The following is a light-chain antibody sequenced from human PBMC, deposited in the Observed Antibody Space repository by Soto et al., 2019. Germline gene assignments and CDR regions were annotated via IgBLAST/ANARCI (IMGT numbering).Light chain of an antibody. V-gene: IGKV3-11*01. CDR1: QSVSSY. J-gene: IGKJ2*01. Sequence: EIVLTQSPATLSLSPGERATLSCRASQSVSSYLAWYQQKPGQTPRLLIYDASNRATGIPARFSGSGSGTEFTLTISSLEPEDFAVYYCQQRSSWPRTFGQGTQLEIK. CDR3: QQRSSWPRT. CDR2: DAS.